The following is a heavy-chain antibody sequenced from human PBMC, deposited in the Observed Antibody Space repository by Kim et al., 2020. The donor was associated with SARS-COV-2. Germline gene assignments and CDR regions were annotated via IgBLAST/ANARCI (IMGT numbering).Heavy chain of an antibody. CDR1: GFTFSSYA. CDR3: AKGHQIVATPTEGTTHNP. Sequence: GGSLRLSCAASGFTFSSYAMSWVRQAPGKGLEWVSAISGSGGSTYYADSVKGRFTISRDNSKNTLYLQMNSLRAEDTAVYYCAKGHQIVATPTEGTTHNPWGQGTLVTVSS. J-gene: IGHJ5*02. CDR2: ISGSGGST. V-gene: IGHV3-23*01. D-gene: IGHD5-12*01.